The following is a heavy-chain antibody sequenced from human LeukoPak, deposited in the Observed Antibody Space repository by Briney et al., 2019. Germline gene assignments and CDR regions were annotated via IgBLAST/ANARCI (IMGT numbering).Heavy chain of an antibody. D-gene: IGHD2-2*02. Sequence: SETLSLTCTVSGGSISSYYWSWIRQPAGKGLEWIGRIYTSGSTNYNPSLKSRVTMSVDTSKNQFSLKLSSVTAADTAVYYCARDEDRYCSSTSCYSFQHWGQGTLVTVSS. CDR1: GGSISSYY. J-gene: IGHJ1*01. CDR3: ARDEDRYCSSTSCYSFQH. CDR2: IYTSGST. V-gene: IGHV4-4*07.